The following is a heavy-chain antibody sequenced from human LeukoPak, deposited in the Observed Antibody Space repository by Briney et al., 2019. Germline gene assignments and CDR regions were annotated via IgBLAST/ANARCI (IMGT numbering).Heavy chain of an antibody. Sequence: PSETLSLTCTVSGGSISSYYWSWIRQPPGKGLEWIGYIYTSGSTNYNPSLKSRVTISVDTSKNQFSLKLSSVTAADTAVYYCASLFYYYDSLDVRGKGTTVTVSS. CDR2: IYTSGST. J-gene: IGHJ6*04. CDR3: ASLFYYYDSLDV. D-gene: IGHD3-22*01. V-gene: IGHV4-4*09. CDR1: GGSISSYY.